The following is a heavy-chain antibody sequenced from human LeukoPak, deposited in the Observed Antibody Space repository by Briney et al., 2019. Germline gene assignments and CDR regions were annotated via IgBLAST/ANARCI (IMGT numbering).Heavy chain of an antibody. V-gene: IGHV3-74*01. CDR3: VRDPINSGHWFVL. CDR1: GFNLRDYW. CDR2: LGTDGTYT. Sequence: GGSLRLSCAASGFNLRDYWMQWVRQAPGKGLVWVSRLGTDGTYTNYADSVTGRFTISRDNAKNTLYLQMDSLRAEDTSFYYCVRDPINSGHWFVLWGQGTLVTVSS. J-gene: IGHJ5*02. D-gene: IGHD4-23*01.